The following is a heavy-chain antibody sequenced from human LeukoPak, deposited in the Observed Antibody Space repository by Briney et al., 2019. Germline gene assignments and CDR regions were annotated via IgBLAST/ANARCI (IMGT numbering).Heavy chain of an antibody. V-gene: IGHV1-46*01. D-gene: IGHD1-14*01. J-gene: IGHJ6*02. CDR3: ARSTGTAQHIYYYYYGMDV. CDR2: INPTGGST. Sequence: ASVKVSCKASGYTFPSYFMHWVRQAPGQGLEWMGIINPTGGSTTYAQKFQGRVTMTRDTSTSTVYMELSSLRSDDTAVYYCARSTGTAQHIYYYYYGMDVWGQGTTVTVSS. CDR1: GYTFPSYF.